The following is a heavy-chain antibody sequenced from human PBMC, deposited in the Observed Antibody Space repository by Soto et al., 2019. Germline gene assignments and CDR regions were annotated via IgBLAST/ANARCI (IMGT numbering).Heavy chain of an antibody. Sequence: SQTLLLTFAISADSGSSNSAAWHWMRQSTSRGLEWLGRTYYRSKWYNDYAVSVKSRITINPDTSKNQFSLQLNSVTPEDTAVYYCARVFPFGFGELYYGMAVWGQGTTVTVSS. V-gene: IGHV6-1*01. CDR1: ADSGSSNSAA. J-gene: IGHJ6*02. CDR2: TYYRSKWYN. CDR3: ARVFPFGFGELYYGMAV. D-gene: IGHD3-10*01.